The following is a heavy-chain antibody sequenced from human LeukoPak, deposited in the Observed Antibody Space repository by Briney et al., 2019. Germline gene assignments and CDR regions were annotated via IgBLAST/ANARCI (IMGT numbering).Heavy chain of an antibody. V-gene: IGHV3-23*01. CDR2: IDSSGGNT. J-gene: IGHJ4*02. Sequence: GGSLRLSCSASGFTFGSYAMAWVRRAPGKGLEWVSSIDSSGGNTYYADSVKGRFTISRDNSRNTLYLQMNSLRAEDTAVYYCARDSSGDYYDYWGQGTLVTVSS. D-gene: IGHD4-17*01. CDR1: GFTFGSYA. CDR3: ARDSSGDYYDY.